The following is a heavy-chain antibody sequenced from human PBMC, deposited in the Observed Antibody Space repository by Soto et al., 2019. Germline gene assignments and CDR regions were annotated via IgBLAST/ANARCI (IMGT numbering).Heavy chain of an antibody. V-gene: IGHV4-30-2*01. D-gene: IGHD2-15*01. CDR2: IYHSGST. CDR3: ARGLEVIAATPQWDY. CDR1: GGSISSGYYS. Sequence: SETLSLTCAVSGGSISSGYYSWNWIRQPPGKGLEWIGYIYHSGSTYNSPSLKSRVTISVDRSKNQFSLKLSSATAADTAVYYCARGLEVIAATPQWDYWGQGTLVTVSS. J-gene: IGHJ4*02.